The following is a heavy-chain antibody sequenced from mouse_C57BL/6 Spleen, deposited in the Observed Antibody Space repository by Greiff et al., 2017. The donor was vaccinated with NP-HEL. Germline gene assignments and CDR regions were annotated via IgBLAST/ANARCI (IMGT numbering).Heavy chain of an antibody. CDR2: IDPSDSYT. J-gene: IGHJ2*01. CDR3: ARGGNYRWYFDC. V-gene: IGHV1-50*01. D-gene: IGHD2-1*01. Sequence: QVQLQQPGAELVKPGASVKLSCKASGYTFTSYWMQWVNQRPGQGLEWIGEIDPSDSYTNYNQKFKGQATLTVDTSSSTAYMPLSSLTSEDSAVYYCARGGNYRWYFDCWGQGTTLTVSS. CDR1: GYTFTSYW.